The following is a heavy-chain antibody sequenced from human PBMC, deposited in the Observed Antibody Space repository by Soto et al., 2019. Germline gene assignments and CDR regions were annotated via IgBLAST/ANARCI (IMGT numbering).Heavy chain of an antibody. CDR2: INSDGSST. Sequence: SLRLSCAASGFTFSSYWMHRVRQAPGKGLVWVSRINSDGSSTSYADSVKGRFTISRDNAKNTLYLQMNSLRAEDTAVYYFAREGPGWGGMDVWGQGTTVTVSS. J-gene: IGHJ6*02. D-gene: IGHD3-16*01. CDR3: AREGPGWGGMDV. V-gene: IGHV3-74*01. CDR1: GFTFSSYW.